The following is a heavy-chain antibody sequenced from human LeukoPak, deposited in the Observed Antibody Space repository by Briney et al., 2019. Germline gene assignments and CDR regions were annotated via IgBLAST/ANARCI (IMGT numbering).Heavy chain of an antibody. J-gene: IGHJ4*02. Sequence: SQTLSLTCTVSGGSISSGGYYWSWIRQHPGKGLEWIGYIYYSGSTYYNPSLKSRVTISVDTSKNQFSLKLSSATAADTAVYYCARADSSGYYRIFDYWGQGTLVTVSS. CDR3: ARADSSGYYRIFDY. CDR2: IYYSGST. CDR1: GGSISSGGYY. D-gene: IGHD3-22*01. V-gene: IGHV4-31*03.